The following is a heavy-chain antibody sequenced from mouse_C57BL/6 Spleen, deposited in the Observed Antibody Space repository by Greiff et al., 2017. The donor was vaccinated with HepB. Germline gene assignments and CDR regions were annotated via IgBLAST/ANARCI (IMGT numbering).Heavy chain of an antibody. V-gene: IGHV1-82*01. Sequence: VQLQQSGPELVKPGASVKISCKASGYAFSSSWMNWVKQRPGKGLEWIGRIYPGDGDTNYNGKFKGKATLTADKSSSTAYMQLSSLTSEDSAVYFCARSNYVKGDYWGQGTTLTVSS. CDR2: IYPGDGDT. CDR3: ARSNYVKGDY. D-gene: IGHD2-5*01. J-gene: IGHJ2*01. CDR1: GYAFSSSW.